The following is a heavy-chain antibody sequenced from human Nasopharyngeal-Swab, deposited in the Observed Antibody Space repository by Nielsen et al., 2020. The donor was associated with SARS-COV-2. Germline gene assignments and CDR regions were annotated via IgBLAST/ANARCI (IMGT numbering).Heavy chain of an antibody. V-gene: IGHV1-46*01. CDR3: ARDRVAAAGTGSDYYYYYYMDV. D-gene: IGHD6-13*01. J-gene: IGHJ6*03. CDR2: INPSGGSK. Sequence: WVRQAPEQGLEWMEIINPSGGSKSYAQKFQGRVTMTRDTSTSTVYMELSSLRSEDTAVYYCARDRVAAAGTGSDYYYYYYMDVWGKGTTVTVSS.